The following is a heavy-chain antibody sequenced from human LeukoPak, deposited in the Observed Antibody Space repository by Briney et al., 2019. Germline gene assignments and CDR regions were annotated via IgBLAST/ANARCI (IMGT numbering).Heavy chain of an antibody. V-gene: IGHV4-59*01. CDR3: AREPSSGWYGGLGYFDY. Sequence: SETLSLTCTVSGGSISSYYWSWIRQPPGKGLEWIGYIYYSGSTNYNPSLKSRVTISVDTSKNQFSLKLSSVTAADTAVYYCAREPSSGWYGGLGYFDYWDQGTLVTVSS. J-gene: IGHJ4*02. D-gene: IGHD6-19*01. CDR1: GGSISSYY. CDR2: IYYSGST.